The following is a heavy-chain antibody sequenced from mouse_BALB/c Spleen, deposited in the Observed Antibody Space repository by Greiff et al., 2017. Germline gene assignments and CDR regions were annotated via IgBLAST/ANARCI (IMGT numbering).Heavy chain of an antibody. V-gene: IGHV1S81*02. D-gene: IGHD4-1*01. CDR1: GYTFTSYY. Sequence: VQLQQPGAELVKPGASVKLSCKASGYTFTSYYMYWVKQRPGQGLEWIGGINPSNGGTNFNEKFNSKATLTVDKSSSTAYMQLSSLTSEDSAVYYCTRGGGTGYFDYWGQGTTLTVSS. CDR3: TRGGGTGYFDY. J-gene: IGHJ2*01. CDR2: INPSNGGT.